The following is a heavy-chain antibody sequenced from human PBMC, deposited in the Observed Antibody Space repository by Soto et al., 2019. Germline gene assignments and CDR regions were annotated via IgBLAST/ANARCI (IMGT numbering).Heavy chain of an antibody. CDR3: TTVLYGERYYYYYGMDV. CDR2: IKSKTDGGTT. J-gene: IGHJ6*02. Sequence: GGSLRLSCASSGFTFRNAWMNLVRQAPGKGLEWVGRIKSKTDGGTTDYAAPVKGRFTISRDDSKNTLYLQMNSLKTEDTAVYYCTTVLYGERYYYYYGMDVWGQGTKVTVS. D-gene: IGHD4-17*01. V-gene: IGHV3-15*07. CDR1: GFTFRNAW.